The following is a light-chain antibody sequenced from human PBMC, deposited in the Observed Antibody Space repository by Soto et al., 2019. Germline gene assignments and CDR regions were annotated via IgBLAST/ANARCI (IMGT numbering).Light chain of an antibody. CDR2: GAP. CDR1: QSISSNY. J-gene: IGKJ4*01. V-gene: IGKV3-20*01. CDR3: HQYGNSP. Sequence: DIVLTQSPGTLSLSPGDRVTLSCRASQSISSNYLAWYQKKRGQPHRLLIYGAPSRATDIPDRFSGSGAGTVFSLTISRREPEDFAVYYSHQYGNSPFGEGTKLEIK.